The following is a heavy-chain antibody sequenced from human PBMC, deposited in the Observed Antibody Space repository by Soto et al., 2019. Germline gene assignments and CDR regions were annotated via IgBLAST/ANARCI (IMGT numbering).Heavy chain of an antibody. CDR1: GGSISSSAYY. V-gene: IGHV4-31*03. J-gene: IGHJ4*02. CDR2: IYYDVPI. CDR3: ARVGLNGNSLYNFDY. Sequence: LSLTGTVSGGSISSSAYYWSWIRQHPGKGLEGSGYIYYDVPIYHNPALKSRVNMSVETSKYQFSLKLNSVTAADTAVYYCARVGLNGNSLYNFDYWRQGTPVTVSS. D-gene: IGHD2-8*01.